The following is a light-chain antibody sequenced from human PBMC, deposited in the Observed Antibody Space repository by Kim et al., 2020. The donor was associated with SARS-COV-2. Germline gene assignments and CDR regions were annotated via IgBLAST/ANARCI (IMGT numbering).Light chain of an antibody. J-gene: IGLJ2*01. V-gene: IGLV2-23*02. Sequence: SITISCTGTSSDVGSYNLVSWYQQHPGKAPKLMIYEVSKRPSGVSNRFSGSKSGNTASLTISGLQAEDEADYYCCSYAGSSTSVVFGGGIQLTVL. CDR3: CSYAGSSTSVV. CDR1: SSDVGSYNL. CDR2: EVS.